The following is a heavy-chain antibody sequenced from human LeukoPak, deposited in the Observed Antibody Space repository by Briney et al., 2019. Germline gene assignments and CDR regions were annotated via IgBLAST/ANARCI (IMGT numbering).Heavy chain of an antibody. CDR1: GFTFSTYS. J-gene: IGHJ4*02. Sequence: PGGSLRLSCAASGFTFSTYSMNWVRQAPGKGLEWVSSISSNSNYIYYADSVKGRLTISRDNAKNSLYLQMNSLRAEDTAMYYCARDPTVTTSFFDYWGQGTLVTVSS. CDR2: ISSNSNYI. D-gene: IGHD4-17*01. CDR3: ARDPTVTTSFFDY. V-gene: IGHV3-21*01.